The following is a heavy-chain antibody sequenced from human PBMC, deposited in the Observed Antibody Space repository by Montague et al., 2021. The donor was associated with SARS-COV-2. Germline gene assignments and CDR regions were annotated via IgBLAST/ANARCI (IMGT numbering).Heavy chain of an antibody. Sequence: SETLSLTCAVYGGSFSVYYWCWLCQYPRSGQERISEINHSGSANYNSYLSSRVSITVDTSKNQFTLTLTSVTAADTAMHYCAKEREVVRAVRTLVAFDLWGQGTMVTVSS. D-gene: IGHD2-2*01. J-gene: IGHJ3*01. CDR1: GGSFSVYY. V-gene: IGHV4-34*01. CDR3: AKEREVVRAVRTLVAFDL. CDR2: INHSGSA.